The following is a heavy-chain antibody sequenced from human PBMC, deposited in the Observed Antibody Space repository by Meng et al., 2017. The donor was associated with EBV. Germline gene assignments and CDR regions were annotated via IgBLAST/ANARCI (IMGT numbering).Heavy chain of an antibody. CDR1: RYTFTGYY. Sequence: QAQLVQLGAEVKKPGASVKGSCKASRYTFTGYYMHWVRQAPGQGLEWMGRINPNSGGTNYAQKFQGRVTMTRDTSISTAYMELSRLRSDDTAVYYCARVGIAVAGTGDYWGQGTLVTVSS. CDR3: ARVGIAVAGTGDY. J-gene: IGHJ4*02. V-gene: IGHV1-2*06. CDR2: INPNSGGT. D-gene: IGHD6-19*01.